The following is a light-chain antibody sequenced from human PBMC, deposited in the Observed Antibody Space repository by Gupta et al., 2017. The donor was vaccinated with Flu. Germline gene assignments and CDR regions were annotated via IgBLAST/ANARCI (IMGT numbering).Light chain of an antibody. CDR3: QQRSGLPMYT. J-gene: IGKJ2*01. V-gene: IGKV3-11*01. CDR2: DAP. Sequence: IVLTQPPATLSLSQEDRAILSCRASQSVNIYLSWYQQKPGQPPRLLKFDAPKWAAGIPDRFSGSGSGTDFTLTISTLEPEDFAVYYCQQRSGLPMYTFGQGTKLE. CDR1: QSVNIY.